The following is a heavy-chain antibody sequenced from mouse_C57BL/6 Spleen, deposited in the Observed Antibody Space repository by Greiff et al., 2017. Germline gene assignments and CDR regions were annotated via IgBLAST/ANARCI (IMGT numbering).Heavy chain of an antibody. CDR1: GYTFTSYC. J-gene: IGHJ2*01. Sequence: QQPFSSLFTPFSSFKMSCNASGYTFTSYCITWVKQRPGQGLEWIGDIYPGSGSTNYNEKFKSKATLTVDTSSSTAYMQLSSLTSEDSAVYYCARRGDYGNYGYWGQGTTLTVSS. CDR2: IYPGSGST. CDR3: ARRGDYGNYGY. V-gene: IGHV1-55*01. D-gene: IGHD2-1*01.